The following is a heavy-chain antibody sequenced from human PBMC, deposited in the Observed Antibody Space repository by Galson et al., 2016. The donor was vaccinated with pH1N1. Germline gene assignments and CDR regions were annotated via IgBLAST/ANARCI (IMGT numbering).Heavy chain of an antibody. D-gene: IGHD3-3*01. CDR3: ARRFFEYLEALPTDAFDV. V-gene: IGHV1-69*13. Sequence: SVKVSCKASGGIFRNYAISWVRQAPGQGLEWMGGILPIFATTTYAQKFQGRVTITADDSTNTVYMEVRSLRSEDTAVYYCARRFFEYLEALPTDAFDVWGPGTMVTVSS. CDR2: ILPIFATT. CDR1: GGIFRNYA. J-gene: IGHJ3*01.